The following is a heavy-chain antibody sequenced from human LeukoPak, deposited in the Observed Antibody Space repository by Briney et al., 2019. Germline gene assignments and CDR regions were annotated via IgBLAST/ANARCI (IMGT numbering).Heavy chain of an antibody. CDR1: GGSISSYY. CDR2: IYYSGST. D-gene: IGHD6-19*01. J-gene: IGHJ4*02. Sequence: SETLSLTCTVSGGSISSYYWSWIRQPPGKGLEWIGYIYYSGSTNYNPSLKSRVTISVDTSKNQFSLKLSSVTAADTAVYYCARSFIAVAGPFDHWGQGTLVTVSS. V-gene: IGHV4-59*01. CDR3: ARSFIAVAGPFDH.